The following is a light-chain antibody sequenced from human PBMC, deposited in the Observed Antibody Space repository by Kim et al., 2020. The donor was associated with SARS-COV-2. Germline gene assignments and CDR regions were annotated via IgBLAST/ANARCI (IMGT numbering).Light chain of an antibody. CDR1: QSISRW. CDR2: DAS. CDR3: QHYISDSPST. J-gene: IGKJ1*01. V-gene: IGKV1-5*01. Sequence: DIQMTQSPYTLSESVGDRVTSTCRASQSISRWLAWYQQKPGKAPQLLVYDASSLESGVPSRFSGSGSGTAFTLTISSLQPEDFATYFCQHYISDSPSTFGQGTKVDIK.